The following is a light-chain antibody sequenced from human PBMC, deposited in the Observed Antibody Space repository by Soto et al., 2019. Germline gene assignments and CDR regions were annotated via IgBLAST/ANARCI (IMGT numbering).Light chain of an antibody. CDR1: PSVSSN. Sequence: EIVMTQSPATLSVSPGERATLSCRASPSVSSNLAWYHQKPVQAPRLLIYGASTSATSIPAGYSGSRSGTEFNLTSSNLQSEEFAVYYCQQYNNWPYTFGQGTKLEIK. V-gene: IGKV3-15*01. CDR2: GAS. CDR3: QQYNNWPYT. J-gene: IGKJ2*01.